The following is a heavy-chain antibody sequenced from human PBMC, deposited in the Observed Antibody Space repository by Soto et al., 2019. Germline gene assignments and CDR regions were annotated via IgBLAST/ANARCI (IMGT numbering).Heavy chain of an antibody. J-gene: IGHJ4*02. CDR3: AKATGYDYWGYNFDY. CDR1: GFTFDDYA. V-gene: IGHV3-9*01. Sequence: EVQLVESGGGLVQPGRSLRLSCAASGFTFDDYAMHWVRQVTGKGLVRVSGISWNSGSIDYADSVKGRFTISRDNAKNSLYLQKNSLRVEDTALYYCAKATGYDYWGYNFDYWGQGTLVTVSS. CDR2: ISWNSGSI. D-gene: IGHD5-12*01.